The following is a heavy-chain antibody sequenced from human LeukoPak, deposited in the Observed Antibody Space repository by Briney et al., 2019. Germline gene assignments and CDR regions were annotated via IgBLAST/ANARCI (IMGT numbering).Heavy chain of an antibody. V-gene: IGHV5-51*01. D-gene: IGHD6-19*01. CDR2: FYPGDSDT. CDR1: GYSFTNFW. J-gene: IGHJ4*02. CDR3: ARHVGYSGAWYNDY. Sequence: GESLKISCKGSGYSFTNFWIGWVRQMPGKGLEWTGSFYPGDSDTRYSPSFQGQVTISADKSITTAYLQWSSLKASDTAMYYCARHVGYSGAWYNDYWGQGTLVTVSS.